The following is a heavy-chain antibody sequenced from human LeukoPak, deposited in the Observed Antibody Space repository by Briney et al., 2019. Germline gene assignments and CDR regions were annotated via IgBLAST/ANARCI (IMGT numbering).Heavy chain of an antibody. CDR3: ARARTIFGVVAAVTYYYGMDV. Sequence: GASVKVSCKASGGTFSSYASSWVRQAPGQALEWMGGIIPIFGTANYAQKFQGRVTITADESTSTAYMELSSLRSEDTAVYYCARARTIFGVVAAVTYYYGMDVWGQGTTVTVSS. CDR1: GGTFSSYA. V-gene: IGHV1-69*13. J-gene: IGHJ6*02. D-gene: IGHD3-3*01. CDR2: IIPIFGTA.